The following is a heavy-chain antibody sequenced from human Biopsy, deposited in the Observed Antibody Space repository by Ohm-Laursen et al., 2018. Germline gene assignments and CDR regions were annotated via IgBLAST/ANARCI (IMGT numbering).Heavy chain of an antibody. CDR1: GYTFTSYD. D-gene: IGHD2-2*01. CDR3: ARVPSTTRSRDY. J-gene: IGHJ4*02. V-gene: IGHV1-8*01. Sequence: SVKVSCKASGYTFTSYDINWVRQATGQGLEWMGWMNPNSGNTGYAQKFQGRVTMTRNTSISTAYMELSSLRSEDTAVYYCARVPSTTRSRDYWGQGTLVAVSS. CDR2: MNPNSGNT.